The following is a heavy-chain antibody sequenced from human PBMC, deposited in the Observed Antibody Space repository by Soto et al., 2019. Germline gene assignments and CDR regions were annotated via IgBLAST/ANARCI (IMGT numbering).Heavy chain of an antibody. CDR1: GFTFSDYY. D-gene: IGHD6-25*01. CDR3: ARQGRAGYYYYYYMDV. Sequence: QVQLVESGGGLVKPGGSLRLSCAASGFTFSDYYMSWIGQAPGKGLEWVSYISSSGSTIYYADSVKGRFTISRDNAKNLLYLQINSLRAEDTAVYYCARQGRAGYYYYYYMDVRGKGTTVTASS. CDR2: ISSSGSTI. J-gene: IGHJ6*03. V-gene: IGHV3-11*01.